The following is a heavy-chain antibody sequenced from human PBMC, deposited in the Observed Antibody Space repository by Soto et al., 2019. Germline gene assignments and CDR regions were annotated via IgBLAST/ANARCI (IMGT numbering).Heavy chain of an antibody. CDR2: ISYDGSNK. Sequence: QVQLVESGGGVVQPGRSLRLSCAASGFTFSSYGMHWVRQAPGKGLEWVAVISYDGSNKYYADSVKGRFTISRDNSKNTLYLQMNSLRAEDTAVYYCAKDWEGIVGALDYWGQGTLVTVSS. CDR3: AKDWEGIVGALDY. CDR1: GFTFSSYG. J-gene: IGHJ4*02. D-gene: IGHD1-26*01. V-gene: IGHV3-30*18.